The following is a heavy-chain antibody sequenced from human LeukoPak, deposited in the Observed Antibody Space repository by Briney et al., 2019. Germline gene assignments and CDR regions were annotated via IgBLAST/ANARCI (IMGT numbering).Heavy chain of an antibody. CDR3: ARGSNYYDSGKGWFDP. V-gene: IGHV4-39*01. CDR1: GGSISSTSYY. J-gene: IGHJ5*02. Sequence: SETLSLTCTVSGGSISSTSYYWGWIRQPPGKGLEWIGSIYYSGITYYTPSLKSRVTISVDTSKNQFSLKLSSVTAADTAVYYCARGSNYYDSGKGWFDPWGQGTLVTVSS. CDR2: IYYSGIT. D-gene: IGHD3-10*01.